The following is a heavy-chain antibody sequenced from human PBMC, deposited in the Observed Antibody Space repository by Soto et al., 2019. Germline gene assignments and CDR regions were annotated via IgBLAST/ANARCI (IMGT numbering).Heavy chain of an antibody. J-gene: IGHJ6*02. Sequence: SETLSLTCTVSGGSISSYYWSWIRQPPGKGLEWIGYIYYSGSTNYNPSLKSRVTISVDTSKNQFSLKLSSVTAADTAVYYCARDTIFGVAPDPYLGYGMDVWGQGTTVTVSS. V-gene: IGHV4-59*01. D-gene: IGHD3-3*01. CDR2: IYYSGST. CDR1: GGSISSYY. CDR3: ARDTIFGVAPDPYLGYGMDV.